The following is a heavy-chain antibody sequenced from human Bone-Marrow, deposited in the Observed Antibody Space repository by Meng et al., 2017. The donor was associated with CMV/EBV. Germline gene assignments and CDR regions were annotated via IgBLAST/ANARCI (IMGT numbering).Heavy chain of an antibody. CDR2: IDSRSTYI. Sequence: GGSLRLSCAASGFTFNNYNMNWVRQAPGKGLEWVSSIDSRSTYIYYIDSVKGRFTISRDNAEDSLYLQMNSLTAEDTAVYYCARDLDFWRGSSNYFDVWGPGTLVTVSS. J-gene: IGHJ4*02. CDR1: GFTFNNYN. CDR3: ARDLDFWRGSSNYFDV. D-gene: IGHD3-3*01. V-gene: IGHV3-21*01.